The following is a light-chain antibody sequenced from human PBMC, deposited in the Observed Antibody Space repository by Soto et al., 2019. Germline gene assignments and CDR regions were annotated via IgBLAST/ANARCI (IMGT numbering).Light chain of an antibody. CDR2: DAS. V-gene: IGKV3-11*01. Sequence: TVLTQSPSTLSLYPGERATPSCRASQSVSSYLAWYQQKPGQAPRLLIYDASNRATGIPARFSGSGSGTDFTLTISSLEPEDFAVYYCQQRSNFGGGTKVDIK. CDR1: QSVSSY. CDR3: QQRSN. J-gene: IGKJ4*01.